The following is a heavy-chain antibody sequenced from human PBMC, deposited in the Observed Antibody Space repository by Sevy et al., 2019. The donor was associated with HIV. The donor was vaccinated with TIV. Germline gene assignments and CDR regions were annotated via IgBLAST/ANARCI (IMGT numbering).Heavy chain of an antibody. CDR3: ARDSARVIVPTAGFDS. V-gene: IGHV3-33*01. J-gene: IGHJ5*01. D-gene: IGHD1-1*01. CDR2: IWYDGRTK. Sequence: GGSLILSCSASGFTFRSFSMHWVRQAPGKGLEWVAAIWYDGRTKQYADSVKGRFTISRDNSKNMLNLEMNSLRAEDTALYFSARDSARVIVPTAGFDSWGQGTVVTVSS. CDR1: GFTFRSFS.